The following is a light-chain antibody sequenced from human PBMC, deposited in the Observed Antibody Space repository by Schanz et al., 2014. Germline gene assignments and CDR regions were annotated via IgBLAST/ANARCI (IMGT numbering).Light chain of an antibody. V-gene: IGKV3-11*01. CDR2: EAS. CDR3: QQHGTLPVT. Sequence: EIVLTQSPATLSLSPGERATLSCRASQSVSSYLAWYQQKPGQAPRLLIYEASNRATGIPARFSGRGSGTDFTLTISRLEPEDFAVYYCQQHGTLPVTFGQGTKVEIK. CDR1: QSVSSY. J-gene: IGKJ1*01.